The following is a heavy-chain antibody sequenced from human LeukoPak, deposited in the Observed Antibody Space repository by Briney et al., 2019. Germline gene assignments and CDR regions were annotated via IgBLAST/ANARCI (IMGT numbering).Heavy chain of an antibody. CDR2: ISAYNGNT. J-gene: IGHJ4*02. V-gene: IGHV1-18*01. CDR1: GYTFTCYG. Sequence: ASVKVSCKASGYTFTCYGISWVRQAPGQGLEWMGWISAYNGNTNYAQKLQGRVTMTTDTSTSTAYMELRSLRSDDTAVYYCARGSDQLYYDFWSGYLTAGEYYFDYWGQGTLVTVSS. CDR3: ARGSDQLYYDFWSGYLTAGEYYFDY. D-gene: IGHD3-3*01.